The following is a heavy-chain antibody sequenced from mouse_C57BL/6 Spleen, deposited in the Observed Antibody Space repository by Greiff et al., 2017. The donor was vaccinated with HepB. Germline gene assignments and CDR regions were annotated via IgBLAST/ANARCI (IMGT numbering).Heavy chain of an antibody. CDR3: ARFDYYGSKDY. Sequence: DVKLQESGGGLVKPGGSLKLSCAASGFTFSDYGMHWVRQAPEKGLEWVAYISSGSSTIYYADTVKGRFTISRDNAKNTLFLQMTSLRSEDTAMYYCARFDYYGSKDYWGQGTTLTVSS. CDR1: GFTFSDYG. J-gene: IGHJ2*01. V-gene: IGHV5-17*01. D-gene: IGHD1-1*01. CDR2: ISSGSSTI.